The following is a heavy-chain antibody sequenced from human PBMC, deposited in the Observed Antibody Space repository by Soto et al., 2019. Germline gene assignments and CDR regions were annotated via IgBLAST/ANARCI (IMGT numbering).Heavy chain of an antibody. D-gene: IGHD3-16*01. CDR1: GASISTSYW. J-gene: IGHJ5*02. CDR2: IHYSGTT. CDR3: ARESERGNWFDP. V-gene: IGHV4-4*02. Sequence: SETLSLTCAVSGASISTSYWWSWVRQSPGKGLEWIGQIHYSGTTNYNPSLISRFTISRDNAKNSLYLQVKSLRAEDTALYYCARESERGNWFDPWGQGTLVTVSS.